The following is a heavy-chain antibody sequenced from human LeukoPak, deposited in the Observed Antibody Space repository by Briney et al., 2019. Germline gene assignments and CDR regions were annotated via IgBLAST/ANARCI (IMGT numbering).Heavy chain of an antibody. D-gene: IGHD6-13*01. V-gene: IGHV3-21*01. CDR2: TSSSTSYK. J-gene: IGHJ4*02. CDR3: ASGSGSSSWYNSLDF. CDR1: GVTFSSYS. Sequence: GGSLRLSCAASGVTFSSYSMKCVRQAPGKGLEWVSSTSSSTSYKDYADSVKGRFTISRDNANNSLYLQMNSLRAEDTAVYYCASGSGSSSWYNSLDFWGQGTLVTVSS.